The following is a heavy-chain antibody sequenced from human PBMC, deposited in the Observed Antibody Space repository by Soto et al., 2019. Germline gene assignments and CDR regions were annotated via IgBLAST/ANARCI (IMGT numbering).Heavy chain of an antibody. CDR2: INHSGST. CDR3: ARGSRGSRYFDY. CDR1: GGSFSGYY. Sequence: PSETLSLTCAVYGGSFSGYYWSWIRQPPGKGPEWIGEINHSGSTNYNPSLKSRVTISVDTSKNQFSLKLSSVTAADTAVYYCARGSRGSRYFDYWGQGTLVTVSS. J-gene: IGHJ4*02. D-gene: IGHD1-26*01. V-gene: IGHV4-34*01.